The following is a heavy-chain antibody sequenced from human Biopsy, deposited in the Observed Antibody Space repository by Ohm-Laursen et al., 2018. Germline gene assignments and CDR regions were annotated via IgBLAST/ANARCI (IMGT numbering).Heavy chain of an antibody. CDR1: GFTFSNYW. D-gene: IGHD1-7*01. J-gene: IGHJ4*02. Sequence: GSLRLSCAASGFTFSNYWMHWVRQPPGEGLVWVSRIKSDGTTMYADFVLGRFTLSRENEKNTLDLQMNGLTVEDTAVYYCVSDGNCRLDQWGQGTLVTVSS. CDR2: IKSDGTT. CDR3: VSDGNCRLDQ. V-gene: IGHV3-74*03.